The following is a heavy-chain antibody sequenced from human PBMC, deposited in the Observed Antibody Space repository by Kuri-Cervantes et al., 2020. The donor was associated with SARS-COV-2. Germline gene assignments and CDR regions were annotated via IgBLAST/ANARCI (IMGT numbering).Heavy chain of an antibody. CDR1: GGSFSGFY. CDR2: LDHSGRA. Sequence: GSLRLSCAVYGGSFSGFYWSWIRQSPGKGLEWIGELDHSGRANYNPSLKSRVTISVDTSKNQFSLKLSSVTAADTAVYYCARGGYSSGWYAVDWGQGTLVTVSS. J-gene: IGHJ4*02. D-gene: IGHD6-19*01. CDR3: ARGGYSSGWYAVD. V-gene: IGHV4-34*01.